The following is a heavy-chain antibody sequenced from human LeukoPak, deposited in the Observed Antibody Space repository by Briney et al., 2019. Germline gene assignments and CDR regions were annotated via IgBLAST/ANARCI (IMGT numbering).Heavy chain of an antibody. J-gene: IGHJ5*02. CDR2: IYYSGST. V-gene: IGHV4-31*03. Sequence: SETLSLTCTVSGGSISSGGYYWSWIRQHPGKGLEWIGYIYYSGSTYYNPSLKSRVTISVDTSKNQFSLKLSSVTAADTAVYYCARSRRATALSFDPWGQGTLVTVSS. D-gene: IGHD4-17*01. CDR3: ARSRRATALSFDP. CDR1: GGSISSGGYY.